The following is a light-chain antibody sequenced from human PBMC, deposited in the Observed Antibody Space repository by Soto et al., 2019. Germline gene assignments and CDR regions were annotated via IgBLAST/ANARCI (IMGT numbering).Light chain of an antibody. CDR2: GAS. CDR1: QSVSRNY. V-gene: IGKV3-20*01. J-gene: IGKJ2*01. CDR3: QQYAYSPRT. Sequence: EIVLTQSPATMSLSPGERATLSCRASQSVSRNYLAWYQQKPGQAPRLLIYGASSRATGIPDRFSGSGSGTDFTLTTSRLEPEDFAVYYCQQYAYSPRTFGRGTKLEIK.